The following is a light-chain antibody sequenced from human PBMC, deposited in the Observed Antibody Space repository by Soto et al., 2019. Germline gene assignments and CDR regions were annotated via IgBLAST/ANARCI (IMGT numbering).Light chain of an antibody. CDR1: QDISNY. Sequence: DIQMTQSPSSLSASVGDRVTITCQASQDISNYLNWYQQKPGKAPKLLIYDASNLETGVPSRFSGSGSGTHFTFTISSLQPDDIATYYCQQYDNLPYTFGQGTKLEIK. J-gene: IGKJ2*01. V-gene: IGKV1-33*01. CDR3: QQYDNLPYT. CDR2: DAS.